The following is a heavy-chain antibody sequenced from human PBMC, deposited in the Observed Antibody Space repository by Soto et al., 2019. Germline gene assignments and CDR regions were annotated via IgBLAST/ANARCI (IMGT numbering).Heavy chain of an antibody. CDR3: SRFLPAATTSVVDY. V-gene: IGHV4-59*12. Sequence: SEALSLTCTFSGVTIIRYYWSWILQPPVKGLEWIGYIYYTGTTNYNPSLKSRVTISVDTSKNQFSLKLSSVTAADTAVYDFSRFLPAATTSVVDYWGQLTFVTVS. CDR2: IYYTGTT. J-gene: IGHJ4*02. CDR1: GVTIIRYY. D-gene: IGHD2-2*01.